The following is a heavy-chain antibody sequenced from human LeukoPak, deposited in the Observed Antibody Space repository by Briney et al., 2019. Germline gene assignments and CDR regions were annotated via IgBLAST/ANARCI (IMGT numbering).Heavy chain of an antibody. J-gene: IGHJ5*02. V-gene: IGHV4-59*01. D-gene: IGHD1-26*01. CDR3: ARGLVGATVVNWFDP. CDR2: IYYSGST. Sequence: PSETLSLTCTVSGGSISSYYWSWIRQPPGKGLEWIGYIYYSGSTNYNPSLKSRVTISVDTSKNQFSLKLSSVTAADTAVYYCARGLVGATVVNWFDPGGQGTLVTVSS. CDR1: GGSISSYY.